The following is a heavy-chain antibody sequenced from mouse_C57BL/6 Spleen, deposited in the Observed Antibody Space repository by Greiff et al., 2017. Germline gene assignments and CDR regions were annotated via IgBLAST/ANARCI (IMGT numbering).Heavy chain of an antibody. CDR1: GYTFTSYW. Sequence: QVQLKQPGAELVKPGASVTLSCKASGYTFTSYWMHWVKQRPGRGLEWIGRIDPNSGGTKYNEKFKSKATLTVDKPSSTAYMQLSSLTSEDSAVYYCAREEAGLGRCYAMDYWGQGTSVTVSS. CDR2: IDPNSGGT. D-gene: IGHD4-1*01. J-gene: IGHJ4*01. CDR3: AREEAGLGRCYAMDY. V-gene: IGHV1-72*01.